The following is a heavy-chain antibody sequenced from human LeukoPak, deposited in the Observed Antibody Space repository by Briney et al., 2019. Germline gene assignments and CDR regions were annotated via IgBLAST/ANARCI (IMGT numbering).Heavy chain of an antibody. J-gene: IGHJ4*02. V-gene: IGHV4-59*08. D-gene: IGHD3-22*01. CDR3: ARLHYDSSGYYYFDY. CDR2: IYYSGIT. CDR1: GGSISSDY. Sequence: SETLSLICSVCGGSISSDYWSWIRQPPGKGLEWIGYIYYSGITNYNPSLKSRVTISVDTSKNQFSLKLSSVTAADTAVYYCARLHYDSSGYYYFDYWGQGTLVTVSS.